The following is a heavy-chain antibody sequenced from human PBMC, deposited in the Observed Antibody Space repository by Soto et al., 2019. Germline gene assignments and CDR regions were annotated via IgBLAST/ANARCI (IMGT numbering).Heavy chain of an antibody. J-gene: IGHJ5*02. Sequence: SETLSLTCTVSGGSISSGGYYWSWIRQPPGKGLEWIGYIYYSGSTNYNPSLKSRVTISVDTSKNQFSLKLSSVTAADTAVYYCATDRYGSGGSCYGPWGQGTLVTVSS. D-gene: IGHD2-15*01. CDR3: ATDRYGSGGSCYGP. V-gene: IGHV4-30-4*02. CDR2: IYYSGST. CDR1: GGSISSGGYY.